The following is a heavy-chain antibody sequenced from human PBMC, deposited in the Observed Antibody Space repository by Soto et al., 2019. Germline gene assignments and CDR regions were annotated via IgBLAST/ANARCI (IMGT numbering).Heavy chain of an antibody. CDR1: GFTFSSYS. V-gene: IGHV3-21*01. CDR2: ISSSSSYI. D-gene: IGHD6-6*01. J-gene: IGHJ5*02. Sequence: GGSLRLSCAASGFTFSSYSMNWVRQAPGKGLEWVSSISSSSSYIYYADSVKGRFTISRDNAKNSLYLQMNSLRAEDTAVYYCARDSYSSSPGNWFDPWGQGTLVTVYS. CDR3: ARDSYSSSPGNWFDP.